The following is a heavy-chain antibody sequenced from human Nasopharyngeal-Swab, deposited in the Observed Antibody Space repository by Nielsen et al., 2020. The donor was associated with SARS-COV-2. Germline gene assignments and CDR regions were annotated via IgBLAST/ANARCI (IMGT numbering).Heavy chain of an antibody. CDR3: ARDGVSRGFDY. V-gene: IGHV1-69*13. J-gene: IGHJ4*02. D-gene: IGHD2-2*01. CDR1: GGSFSNYA. Sequence: SLKVSCKASGGSFSNYAIRCLRLAPGQGLEWVGGVNPVFRTPNYAQKFQGRISLTADDSTSTAYLELSSLTSEDTAVYYCARDGVSRGFDYWGQGTLVTVSS. CDR2: VNPVFRTP.